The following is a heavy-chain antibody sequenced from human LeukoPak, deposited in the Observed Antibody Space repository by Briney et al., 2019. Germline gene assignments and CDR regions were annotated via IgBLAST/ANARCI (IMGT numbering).Heavy chain of an antibody. J-gene: IGHJ4*02. CDR1: GGSFSGYY. Sequence: PSETLSLTCAVYGGSFSGYYWGWIRQPPGKGLEWIGEINNSGSTNYNPSLKSRGTISVETSKNQFSLKLNSVTAADTAVYYCARSRDGRHWGQGTLVTVSS. D-gene: IGHD2-2*01. CDR2: INNSGST. V-gene: IGHV4-34*01. CDR3: ARSRDGRH.